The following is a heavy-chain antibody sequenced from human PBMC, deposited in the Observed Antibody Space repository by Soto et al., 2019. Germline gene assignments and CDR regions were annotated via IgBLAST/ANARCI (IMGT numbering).Heavy chain of an antibody. CDR3: AREGALGGPNWFDP. J-gene: IGHJ5*02. D-gene: IGHD3-16*01. Sequence: ASVKPSCKASGYTFTTYSMHWVRQAPGQRLEWMGWINTGNARTQYSQTFQDRITITRDTSATTAYMELGSLASEDTAVYYCAREGALGGPNWFDPWGQGTLVTVSS. V-gene: IGHV1-3*04. CDR1: GYTFTTYS. CDR2: INTGNART.